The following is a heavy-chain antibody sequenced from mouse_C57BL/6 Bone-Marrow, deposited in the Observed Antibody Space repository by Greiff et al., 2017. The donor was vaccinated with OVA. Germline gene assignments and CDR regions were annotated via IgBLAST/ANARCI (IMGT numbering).Heavy chain of an antibody. CDR2: IYPRSGNT. CDR1: GYTFTSYG. Sequence: QVQLQQSGAELARPGASVKLSCKASGYTFTSYGISWVKQRTGQGLEWIGEIYPRSGNTYYNEKFKGKATLTADKSSSTAYMELRSLTSEDSAVYFCAREDLSSYDYYAMDYWGQGTSVTVSS. J-gene: IGHJ4*01. V-gene: IGHV1-81*01. CDR3: AREDLSSYDYYAMDY. D-gene: IGHD1-1*01.